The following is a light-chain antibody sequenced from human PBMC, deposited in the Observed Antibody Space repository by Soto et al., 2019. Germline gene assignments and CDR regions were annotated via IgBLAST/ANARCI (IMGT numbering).Light chain of an antibody. V-gene: IGLV7-43*01. Sequence: QAVVTQESSLTVSPGGTVTLTCASSTGAVTSGHYTCWFQLRHGQAPRPLIYSTTEKHSWTPDRFSGSLLGGKAALTLSGVQPEEEDEYYCLIYHGGAHVFGSGTKVTVL. CDR2: STT. CDR1: TGAVTSGHY. CDR3: LIYHGGAHV. J-gene: IGLJ1*01.